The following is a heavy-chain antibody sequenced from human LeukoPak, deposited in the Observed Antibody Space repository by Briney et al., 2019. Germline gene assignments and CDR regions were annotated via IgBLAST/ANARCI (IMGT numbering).Heavy chain of an antibody. CDR2: IYYSGST. J-gene: IGHJ3*02. CDR1: GGPISSGGYF. CDR3: PRADYENAFDI. D-gene: IGHD4-17*01. Sequence: SETLSLTCTVSGGPISSGGYFWSWIRQHPGKGLEWIGYIYYSGSTYYNPSLKSRLTISVDTSKNQFSLKLSSVTAADTAVYYDPRADYENAFDIWGQGTMVTVSS. V-gene: IGHV4-31*03.